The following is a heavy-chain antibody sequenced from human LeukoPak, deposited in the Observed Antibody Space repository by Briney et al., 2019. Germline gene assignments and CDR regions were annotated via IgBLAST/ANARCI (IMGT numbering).Heavy chain of an antibody. CDR1: GGSISSYY. J-gene: IGHJ4*02. CDR2: IYYSGST. Sequence: SETLSLTCTVSGGSISSYYWSWIRQPPGKGLEWIGYIYYSGSTNYNPSLKSRVTISVDTSKNQFSLKLSSVTAADTAVYYCARGELELSFGVDYWGQGTLVTVSS. D-gene: IGHD1-7*01. CDR3: ARGELELSFGVDY. V-gene: IGHV4-59*01.